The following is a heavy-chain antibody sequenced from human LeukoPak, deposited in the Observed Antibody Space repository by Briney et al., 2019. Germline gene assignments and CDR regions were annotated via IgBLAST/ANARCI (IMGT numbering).Heavy chain of an antibody. CDR2: ISSNGGST. Sequence: PGGSLRLSCAASGFTFSTYGMYWVRQAPGKGLEYVSSISSNGGSTYYANSVKGRFTISRDNSKNTLYLQMGSLRAEDMAVYYCARDSLFPDWGQGTLVTVSS. J-gene: IGHJ4*02. D-gene: IGHD3-3*01. CDR1: GFTFSTYG. CDR3: ARDSLFPD. V-gene: IGHV3-64*01.